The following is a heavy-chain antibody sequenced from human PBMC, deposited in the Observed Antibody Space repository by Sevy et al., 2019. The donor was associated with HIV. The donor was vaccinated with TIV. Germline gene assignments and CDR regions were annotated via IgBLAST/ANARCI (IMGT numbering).Heavy chain of an antibody. Sequence: GGSLRLSCAASGFTFSSYWMHWVRQAPGKGLVWVSRINSDGSSTSYADSVKGRFTISRDNAKNTLYLQMNSLRAEDTAVYYCARVGSIVGATRVNYLDYWGQGTLVTVSS. D-gene: IGHD1-26*01. CDR3: ARVGSIVGATRVNYLDY. CDR2: INSDGSST. J-gene: IGHJ4*02. V-gene: IGHV3-74*01. CDR1: GFTFSSYW.